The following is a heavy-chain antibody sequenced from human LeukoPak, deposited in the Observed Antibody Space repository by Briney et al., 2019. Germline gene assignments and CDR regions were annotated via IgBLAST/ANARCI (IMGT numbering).Heavy chain of an antibody. J-gene: IGHJ4*02. CDR2: MNPNSGDT. D-gene: IGHD3-10*01. CDR3: ARNGDGSGSHRGY. Sequence: ASVKVSCKASGYTFTDYDINWVRQAPGQGLKWMGWMNPNSGDTGYIQKLQGRVTMTRDTSISTAYLELSGLTSEDTAVYYCARNGDGSGSHRGYWGQGTLVTVS. CDR1: GYTFTDYD. V-gene: IGHV1-8*01.